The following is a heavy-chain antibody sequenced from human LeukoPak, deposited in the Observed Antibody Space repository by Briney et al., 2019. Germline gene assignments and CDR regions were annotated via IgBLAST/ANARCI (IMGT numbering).Heavy chain of an antibody. CDR3: AREDIVATTAFGP. J-gene: IGHJ5*02. CDR1: GYTFTGYY. CDR2: INPNSGGT. V-gene: IGHV1-2*02. Sequence: GASVKVSCKASGYTFTGYYMHWVRQAPGQGHEWMGWINPNSGGTNYAQKFQGRVTMTRDTSISTAYMELSRLRSDDTAVYYCAREDIVATTAFGPWGQGTLVTVSS. D-gene: IGHD5-12*01.